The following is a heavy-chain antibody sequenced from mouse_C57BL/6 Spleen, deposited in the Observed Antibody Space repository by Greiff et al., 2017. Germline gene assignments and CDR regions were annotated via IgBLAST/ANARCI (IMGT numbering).Heavy chain of an antibody. J-gene: IGHJ4*01. CDR3: AKDSGDGYGAMDY. D-gene: IGHD2-3*01. CDR1: GFSLTSYG. V-gene: IGHV2-5*01. CDR2: IWRGGST. Sequence: VKLMESGPGLVQPSQSLSITCTVSGFSLTSYGVHWVRQSPGKGLEWLGVIWRGGSTDYNAAFMSRLSITKDNSKSQVFFKMNSLQADDTAICYSAKDSGDGYGAMDYWGQGTSVTVSS.